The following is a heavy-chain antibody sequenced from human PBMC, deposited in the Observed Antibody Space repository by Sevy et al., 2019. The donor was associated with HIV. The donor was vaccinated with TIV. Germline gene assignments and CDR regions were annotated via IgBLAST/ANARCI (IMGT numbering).Heavy chain of an antibody. V-gene: IGHV3-33*01. CDR1: GFTFISYG. Sequence: GGSLRLSCAASGFTFISYGMHWVRQAPGKGLEWVALIWYDGTNKYYADSVKGRFTISRDNSKNTLYLQMNSLRAEDTAVYYCASGAYYYASRSQYFDYWGPGTLVTVSS. CDR2: IWYDGTNK. D-gene: IGHD3-10*01. CDR3: ASGAYYYASRSQYFDY. J-gene: IGHJ4*02.